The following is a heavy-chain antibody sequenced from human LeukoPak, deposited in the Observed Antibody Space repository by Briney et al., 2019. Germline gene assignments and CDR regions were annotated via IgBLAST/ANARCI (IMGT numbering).Heavy chain of an antibody. CDR1: GFTFSSYG. V-gene: IGHV3-23*01. CDR3: AKTDYYDSSGYYYVGYYYYYMDV. CDR2: ISGSGGST. J-gene: IGHJ6*03. Sequence: GGSLRLSCAASGFTFSSYGMSWVRQAPGKGLEWVSAISGSGGSTYYADSVKGRFTISRDNSKNTLYLQMNSLRAEDTAVYYCAKTDYYDSSGYYYVGYYYYYMDVWGKGATVTISS. D-gene: IGHD3-22*01.